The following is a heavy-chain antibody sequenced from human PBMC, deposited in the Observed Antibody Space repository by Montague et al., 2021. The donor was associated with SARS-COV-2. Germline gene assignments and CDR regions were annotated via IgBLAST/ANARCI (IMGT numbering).Heavy chain of an antibody. Sequence: SETLSLTCTVSGGSISPYYWCWIRQPPGKGLEWIGNIYYTGSTNYNSSLTSRLTISVDTSANQFSLKVTSVTPADTAVYYCARVGWERRVGDYYFDYWGQGTLVTVSS. J-gene: IGHJ4*02. CDR2: IYYTGST. CDR1: GGSISPYY. CDR3: ARVGWERRVGDYYFDY. V-gene: IGHV4-59*01. D-gene: IGHD1-26*01.